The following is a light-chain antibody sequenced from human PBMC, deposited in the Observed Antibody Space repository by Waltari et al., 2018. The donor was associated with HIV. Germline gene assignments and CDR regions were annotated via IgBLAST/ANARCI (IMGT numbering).Light chain of an antibody. Sequence: QSALTQPRSVSGSPGQSVTISCTGTSSDVGGYNYVSWYQQHPGKAPTLMIYDVSKRPSGVPDRFSGSKSGNTASLTISGLQADDEADYYCCSYAGSYTWVFGGGTKLTVL. CDR1: SSDVGGYNY. V-gene: IGLV2-11*01. J-gene: IGLJ3*02. CDR2: DVS. CDR3: CSYAGSYTWV.